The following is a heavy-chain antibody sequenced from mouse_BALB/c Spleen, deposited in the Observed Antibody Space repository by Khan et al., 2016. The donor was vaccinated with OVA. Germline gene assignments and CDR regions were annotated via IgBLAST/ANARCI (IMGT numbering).Heavy chain of an antibody. J-gene: IGHJ3*01. V-gene: IGHV1-4*01. D-gene: IGHD2-14*01. CDR3: ARDGAYDRNDGWFAY. Sequence: QVQLKQSGAELARPGASVKMSCKASGYTFTSYTIHWIKMRPGQGLEWIGYINPNNGYTNYNQKFKDKATLTADKSSTTAYMQLSSLTSDDSAVYNCARDGAYDRNDGWFAYWGLGTLVTVSA. CDR1: GYTFTSYT. CDR2: INPNNGYT.